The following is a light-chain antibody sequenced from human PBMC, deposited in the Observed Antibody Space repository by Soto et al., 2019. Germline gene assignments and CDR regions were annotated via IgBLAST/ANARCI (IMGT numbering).Light chain of an antibody. CDR2: AAS. CDR1: QCIRND. J-gene: IGKJ2*01. Sequence: AIQMTQSPSSLSASVGDRVTITCRASQCIRNDLGWYQQKPGKTPTLLIYAASSVQSGVPSRFSGSGSGTDFTLTISSLQPEDFATYYCLQDYNYPRTFGQGTRLEIK. CDR3: LQDYNYPRT. V-gene: IGKV1-6*01.